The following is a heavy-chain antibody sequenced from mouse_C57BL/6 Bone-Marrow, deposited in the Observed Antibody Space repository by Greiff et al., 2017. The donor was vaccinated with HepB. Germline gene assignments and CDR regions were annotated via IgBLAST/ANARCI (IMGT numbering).Heavy chain of an antibody. CDR2: IYPGGGYT. Sequence: QVQLQQSGAELVRPGTSVKMSCKASGYTFTTYWIGWAKQRPGHGLEWIGDIYPGGGYTNYNEKFKGKATLTADKSSSTAYMQFSSLTSEDSAIYYCARGEGLGRFAYWGQGTLVTVSA. CDR3: ARGEGLGRFAY. J-gene: IGHJ3*01. V-gene: IGHV1-63*01. CDR1: GYTFTTYW. D-gene: IGHD4-1*01.